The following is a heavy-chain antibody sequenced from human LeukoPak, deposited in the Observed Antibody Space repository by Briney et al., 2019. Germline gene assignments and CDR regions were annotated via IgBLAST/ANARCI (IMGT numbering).Heavy chain of an antibody. J-gene: IGHJ4*02. CDR2: INWNGGSI. Sequence: GGSLRLSCAASGFTFDDYAMSWVRQAPGKGLKWVSTINWNGGSIGYADSVKGRFTISRDNAKNSLYLQMSSLRAEDTALYYCARGHKETGDLYYFNYWGQGTLVTVSS. CDR3: ARGHKETGDLYYFNY. CDR1: GFTFDDYA. D-gene: IGHD7-27*01. V-gene: IGHV3-20*04.